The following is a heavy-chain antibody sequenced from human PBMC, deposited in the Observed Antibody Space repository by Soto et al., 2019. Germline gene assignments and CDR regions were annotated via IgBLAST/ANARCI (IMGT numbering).Heavy chain of an antibody. V-gene: IGHV4-30-4*01. Sequence: QVQLQESGPGLVKPSQTLSLTCTVSGGSISSGDYYWSWIRQPPGKGLEWIGYIYYSGSTYYNPSLKSIVAISVDTSKIQFSLKLSSVTAADPAVYYCARESGTPRHLEAFDIWGQGTMVTVSS. D-gene: IGHD1-1*01. J-gene: IGHJ3*02. CDR3: ARESGTPRHLEAFDI. CDR2: IYYSGST. CDR1: GGSISSGDYY.